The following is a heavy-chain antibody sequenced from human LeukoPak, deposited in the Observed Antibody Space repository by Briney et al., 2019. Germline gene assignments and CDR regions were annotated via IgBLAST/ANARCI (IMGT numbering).Heavy chain of an antibody. Sequence: ASETLSLTCTVSGGSISSYYWSWIRQPPGKGLEWIGYIYYSGSTNYNPSLKSRVTISVDTSKNQFSLKLSSVTAADTAVYYCARLSGVATNYGMDVWGQGTTVTVSS. V-gene: IGHV4-59*08. J-gene: IGHJ6*02. CDR3: ARLSGVATNYGMDV. CDR1: GGSISSYY. D-gene: IGHD5-12*01. CDR2: IYYSGST.